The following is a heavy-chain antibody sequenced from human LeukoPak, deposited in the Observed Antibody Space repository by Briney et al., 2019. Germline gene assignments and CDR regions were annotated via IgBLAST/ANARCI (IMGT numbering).Heavy chain of an antibody. CDR3: ARDPGGRDFDY. CDR2: ISDDGGNK. V-gene: IGHV3-30*03. D-gene: IGHD1-26*01. J-gene: IGHJ4*02. Sequence: GGSLRLSCAASRFTLSRYGIHWVRQAPGKGLQWLAAISDDGGNKYYGDSVKGRFTISRDNSKNSQYLQMNSLRAEDTAVYYCARDPGGRDFDYWGQGTLVTVSS. CDR1: RFTLSRYG.